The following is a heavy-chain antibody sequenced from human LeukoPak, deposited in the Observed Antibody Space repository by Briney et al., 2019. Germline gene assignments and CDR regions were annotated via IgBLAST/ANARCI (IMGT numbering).Heavy chain of an antibody. Sequence: SGGSLRLSCGASGFTFSSYDMHWVRRAPGKGLEWVSAFSGSGTNTDYADSVKGRFTISRDNSKNTLYLQMNSLRAEDTAVYYCAKSFGPVIAAAGTGADWGQGTLVTVSS. CDR1: GFTFSSYD. CDR3: AKSFGPVIAAAGTGAD. D-gene: IGHD6-13*01. J-gene: IGHJ4*02. CDR2: FSGSGTNT. V-gene: IGHV3-23*01.